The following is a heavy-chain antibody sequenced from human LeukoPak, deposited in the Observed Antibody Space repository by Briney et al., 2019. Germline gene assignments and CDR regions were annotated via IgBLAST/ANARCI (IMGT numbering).Heavy chain of an antibody. D-gene: IGHD1-26*01. CDR1: GGSISSSTYY. Sequence: PSETLSLTCTVSGGSISSSTYYWGWIRQPPGKGLEWIGSIYYSGSTYYNPSLKSRVTISVDTSKNQFSLKLNSVTAADTAVYYCATPYSGGYHGLDIWGQGTTVTVSS. CDR2: IYYSGST. CDR3: ATPYSGGYHGLDI. V-gene: IGHV4-39*01. J-gene: IGHJ3*02.